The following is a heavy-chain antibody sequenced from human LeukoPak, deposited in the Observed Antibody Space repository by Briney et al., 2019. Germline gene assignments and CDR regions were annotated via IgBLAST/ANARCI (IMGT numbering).Heavy chain of an antibody. J-gene: IGHJ5*02. D-gene: IGHD5/OR15-5a*01. CDR2: IYWDDEK. CDR1: GFSLSTSGVG. CDR3: VRSSVPLNWFDP. Sequence: SGPTLVKPTQTLTLTCTFSGFSLSTSGVGVGWIRQPPGKALEWLALIYWDDEKRYSPSLKSRLTITKDTPKNQVVLTMTNMDPVDTAQYYCVRSSVPLNWFDPWGQGTLVTVSS. V-gene: IGHV2-5*02.